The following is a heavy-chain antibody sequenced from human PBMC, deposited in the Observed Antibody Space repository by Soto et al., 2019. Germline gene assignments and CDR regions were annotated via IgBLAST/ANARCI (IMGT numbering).Heavy chain of an antibody. Sequence: PGVSLGLSCTASVLSFSSYWMTWVRQSPGKGLEWVANIKSDGSDQYYGDSVKGRFTSSRDNSKNSFYLQMNSLRPEDAAIYYSAKSHTYYYDTSNFYYDGLDSWGLGTLVTVS. V-gene: IGHV3-7*03. D-gene: IGHD3-22*01. CDR3: AKSHTYYYDTSNFYYDGLDS. J-gene: IGHJ4*02. CDR2: IKSDGSDQ. CDR1: VLSFSSYW.